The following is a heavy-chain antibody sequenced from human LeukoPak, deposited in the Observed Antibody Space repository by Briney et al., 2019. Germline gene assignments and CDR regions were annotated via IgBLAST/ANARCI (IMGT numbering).Heavy chain of an antibody. J-gene: IGHJ4*02. V-gene: IGHV3-7*01. CDR3: ARDGLSGYFDY. CDR1: GFTFSTYW. CDR2: IKPDGSEQ. Sequence: GGSLRLSCADSGFTFSTYWMSWLRQVPGKGLEWVANIKPDGSEQYYADSVKGRFSISRDNAKNSLFLQMNNLRAEDTAVYYCARDGLSGYFDYWGQGTLVTVSS. D-gene: IGHD3-10*01.